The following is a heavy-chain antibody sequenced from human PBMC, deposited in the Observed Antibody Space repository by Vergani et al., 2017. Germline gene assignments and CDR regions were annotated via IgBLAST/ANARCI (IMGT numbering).Heavy chain of an antibody. V-gene: IGHV3-23*01. D-gene: IGHD3-22*01. CDR3: ARETGGPGYYDSSGYHDY. CDR1: GFTFNHYA. Sequence: EVQLLESGGDLVQPGGSLRLSCAASGFTFNHYAMNWVRQAPGKGLEWVSGISGSGGSTYYAGSVKGRFTISRDSSKNTLYLQMNSLRAEDTAVYYCARETGGPGYYDSSGYHDYWGQGTLVTVSS. CDR2: ISGSGGST. J-gene: IGHJ4*02.